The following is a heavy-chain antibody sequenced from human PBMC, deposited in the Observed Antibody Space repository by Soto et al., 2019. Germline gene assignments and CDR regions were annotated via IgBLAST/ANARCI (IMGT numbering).Heavy chain of an antibody. D-gene: IGHD3-22*01. CDR2: IYYSGST. CDR3: ARLGYYDSSGYYVGY. Sequence: TLSLTCTVSGGSISSGDSYWSWIRQPPGKGLEWIGYIYYSGSTYYNPSLKSRVTISVDTSKNQFSLKLSSVTAADTAVYYCARLGYYDSSGYYVGYWGQGTLVTDSS. CDR1: GGSISSGDSY. V-gene: IGHV4-30-4*01. J-gene: IGHJ4*02.